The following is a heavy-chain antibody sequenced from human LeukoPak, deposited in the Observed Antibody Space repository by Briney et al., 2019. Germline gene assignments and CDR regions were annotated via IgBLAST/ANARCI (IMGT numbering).Heavy chain of an antibody. J-gene: IGHJ3*02. CDR3: ARGLGRFGESTDAFDI. D-gene: IGHD3-10*01. V-gene: IGHV1-18*01. Sequence: GASVKVSCKASGYTFTNFGIRWVRQAPGQGLEWMGWISAYNGNTNYAQKLQGRVTMTRDTSTSTAYMELRSLRSDDTAVYYCARGLGRFGESTDAFDIWGQGTIVTVSS. CDR1: GYTFTNFG. CDR2: ISAYNGNT.